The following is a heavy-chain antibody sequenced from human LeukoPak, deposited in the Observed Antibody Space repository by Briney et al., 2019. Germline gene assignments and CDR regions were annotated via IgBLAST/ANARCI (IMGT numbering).Heavy chain of an antibody. J-gene: IGHJ4*02. CDR1: GFTFSSYW. CDR2: INQDGSEK. Sequence: GGSLRLSCAASGFTFSSYWMSWVRQAPGKGLEWVANINQDGSEKYYVDSVKGRFTISRDNAKNSLYLQMNSLRAEDTAVYYCASMSPYYYDSSGYYFYWGQGTLVTVSS. CDR3: ASMSPYYYDSSGYYFY. D-gene: IGHD3-22*01. V-gene: IGHV3-7*01.